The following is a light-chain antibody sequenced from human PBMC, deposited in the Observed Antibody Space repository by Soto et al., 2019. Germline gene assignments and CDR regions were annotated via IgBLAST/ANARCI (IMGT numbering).Light chain of an antibody. CDR1: QGVSKY. Sequence: DIQLTQSPSSLSASVGDRVTITCRGSQGVSKYLNWYHQKPGRAPMLLIYSTSNLQHGVPSRFSGNGSGPNFTLTIASLQPEDLGTYYCQQSYSSPWTFGKGTRVA. J-gene: IGKJ1*01. CDR3: QQSYSSPWT. CDR2: STS. V-gene: IGKV1-39*01.